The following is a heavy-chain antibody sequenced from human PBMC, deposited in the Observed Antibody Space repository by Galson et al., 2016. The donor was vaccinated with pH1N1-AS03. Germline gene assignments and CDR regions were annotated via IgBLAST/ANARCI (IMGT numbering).Heavy chain of an antibody. J-gene: IGHJ4*02. CDR3: ARGQGYNSGYFDTDY. D-gene: IGHD3-22*01. CDR1: GFTFSSYG. CDR2: IWYDGSNK. Sequence: SLRLSCAASGFTFSSYGMHWVRQTPGKGLEWVAVIWYDGSNKHYADSVTGRFTISRDNSKNTLYLQMSSLRAEDTAVYYCARGQGYNSGYFDTDYWGRGTLVTVSS. V-gene: IGHV3-33*01.